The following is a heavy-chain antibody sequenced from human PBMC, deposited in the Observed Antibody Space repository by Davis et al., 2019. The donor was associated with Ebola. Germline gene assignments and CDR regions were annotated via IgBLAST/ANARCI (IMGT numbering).Heavy chain of an antibody. J-gene: IGHJ6*02. D-gene: IGHD1-26*01. CDR3: ARRSSYYYYGMDV. CDR2: IYSGGST. V-gene: IGHV3-53*01. CDR1: GFTFGHYA. Sequence: GESLKISCAASGFTFGHYAMHWVRQAPGKGLEWVSGIYSGGSTYCADSVKGRFTISRDNSKNTLYLQMNSLRAEDTAVYYCARRSSYYYYGMDVWGQGTTVTVSS.